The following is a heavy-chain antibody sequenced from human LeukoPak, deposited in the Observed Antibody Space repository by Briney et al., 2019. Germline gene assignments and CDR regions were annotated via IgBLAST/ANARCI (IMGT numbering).Heavy chain of an antibody. J-gene: IGHJ4*02. D-gene: IGHD3-3*01. CDR1: GFTFSSYS. V-gene: IGHV3-21*01. CDR2: ISSSSSYI. Sequence: GGSLRLSCAASGFTFSSYSMNWVRQAPGKGLEWVSSISSSSSYIYYADSVKGRFTISRDNTKNSLYLQMNSLRAEDTAVYYCARVQYYDFWSGYYSLRSFDYWGQGTLVTVSS. CDR3: ARVQYYDFWSGYYSLRSFDY.